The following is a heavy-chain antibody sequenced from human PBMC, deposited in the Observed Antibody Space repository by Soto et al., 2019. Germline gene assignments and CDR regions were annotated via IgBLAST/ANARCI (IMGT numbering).Heavy chain of an antibody. CDR2: IYYSGST. Sequence: PSETLSLTCTVSGGSISSSSYYWGWLRQPPGKGLEWIGSIYYSGSTYYNPSLKSRVTISVDTSKNQFSLKLSSVTAADTAVYYCARPGSSGSVGYWGQGTLVTVSS. J-gene: IGHJ4*02. V-gene: IGHV4-39*01. CDR1: GGSISSSSYY. D-gene: IGHD3-10*01. CDR3: ARPGSSGSVGY.